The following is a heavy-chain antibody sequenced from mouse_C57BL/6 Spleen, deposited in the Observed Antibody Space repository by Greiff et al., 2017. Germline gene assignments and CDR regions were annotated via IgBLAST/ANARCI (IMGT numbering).Heavy chain of an antibody. CDR2: IHPNSGST. V-gene: IGHV1-64*01. D-gene: IGHD2-4*01. J-gene: IGHJ2*01. CDR3: ARYYDYDVRYFDY. Sequence: QVQLQQPGAELVKPGASVKLSCKASGYTFTSYWMHWVKQRPGQGLEWIGMIHPNSGSTNYNEKFKSKATLTVDKSSSTAYMQLSSLTSEDSAVYYCARYYDYDVRYFDYWGQGTTRTVSS. CDR1: GYTFTSYW.